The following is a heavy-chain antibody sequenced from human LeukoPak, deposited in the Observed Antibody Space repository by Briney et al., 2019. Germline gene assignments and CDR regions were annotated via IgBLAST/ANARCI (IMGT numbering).Heavy chain of an antibody. V-gene: IGHV3-23*01. J-gene: IGHJ4*02. CDR2: ISTSGDTT. D-gene: IGHD2/OR15-2a*01. CDR3: ARGSPLSYYFDY. CDR1: GFTFSTYA. Sequence: QSGGSLRLSCAASGFTFSTYAMHWVHQAPGKGLEWVSIISTSGDTTYYAGSVKGRFTISRDNSKNTLFLQMNSLRAEDTAVYYCARGSPLSYYFDYWGQGTLVTVSS.